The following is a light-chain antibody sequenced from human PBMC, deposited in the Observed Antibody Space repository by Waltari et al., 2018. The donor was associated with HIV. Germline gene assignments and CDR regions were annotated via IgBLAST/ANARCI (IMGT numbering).Light chain of an antibody. CDR3: QSYDSSLSGVV. Sequence: QSVLTQPPSVSGAPGQRVTISCSGSSANIGAGYGVHWYRQLPGTAPKLLIYLNNNRPAGVPDRFSGSVSGTSASLAITGLQAEDEADYYRQSYDSSLSGVVFGGGTNLTVL. V-gene: IGLV1-40*01. J-gene: IGLJ2*01. CDR2: LNN. CDR1: SANIGAGYG.